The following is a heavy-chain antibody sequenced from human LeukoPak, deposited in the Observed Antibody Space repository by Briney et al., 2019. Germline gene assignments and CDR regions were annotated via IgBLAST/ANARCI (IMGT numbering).Heavy chain of an antibody. V-gene: IGHV3-48*03. CDR3: VRDPSYGSSWYYYMDV. D-gene: IGHD6-13*01. CDR2: ISSSSFKI. CDR1: EFTFVRYD. Sequence: GGSLRLSCAASEFTFVRYDMNWVRQAPGKGLEWVSYISSSSFKIGYADSVKGRFTISRDNSKNSLYLQMDSLRVEDAAVSYCVRDPSYGSSWYYYMDVWGKGTTVTVSS. J-gene: IGHJ6*03.